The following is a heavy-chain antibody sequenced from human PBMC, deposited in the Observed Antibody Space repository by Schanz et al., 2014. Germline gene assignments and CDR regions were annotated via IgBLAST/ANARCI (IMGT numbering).Heavy chain of an antibody. CDR2: ITYNGGTI. D-gene: IGHD1-26*01. V-gene: IGHV3-48*01. CDR1: RFTVTNAW. Sequence: EAHLVESGGGLVKPGGSLTLSCAASRFTVTNAWMSWVRQAPGKGLEWISYITYNGGTIYYADSVKGRFTISRDNAKNSLYLQMTSLRAEDTAVYYCARNRGSGGQNWYFDLWGRGTLITVSS. CDR3: ARNRGSGGQNWYFDL. J-gene: IGHJ2*01.